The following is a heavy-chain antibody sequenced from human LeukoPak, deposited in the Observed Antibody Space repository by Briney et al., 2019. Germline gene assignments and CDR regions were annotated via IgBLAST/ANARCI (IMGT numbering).Heavy chain of an antibody. D-gene: IGHD5-12*01. V-gene: IGHV4-4*07. CDR3: ARLSGNFWYFDY. J-gene: IGHJ4*02. CDR1: GASIYTYY. Sequence: SETLSLTCTVSGASIYTYYWSWIRQPVGKGLEFIGRIYTGGSTNYNPSLKSRVSMSVDTSKNQFSLRLNSVTAADTAVYYCARLSGNFWYFDYWGQGTLVTVSS. CDR2: IYTGGST.